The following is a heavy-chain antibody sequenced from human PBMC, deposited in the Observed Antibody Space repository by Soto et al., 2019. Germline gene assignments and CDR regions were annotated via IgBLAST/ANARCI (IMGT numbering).Heavy chain of an antibody. V-gene: IGHV3-9*01. Sequence: EVQLVESGGGLVQPGRSLRLSCAASGFTFDDYAMNWVRQAPGKGLEWVSGISWNSGSICYADSVKGRFTISRDNAKNTLYLQMNSLRAEDTALYYCAKDTGPYSSPAFDYWGQGTLVTVSS. CDR3: AKDTGPYSSPAFDY. CDR1: GFTFDDYA. D-gene: IGHD6-13*01. CDR2: ISWNSGSI. J-gene: IGHJ4*02.